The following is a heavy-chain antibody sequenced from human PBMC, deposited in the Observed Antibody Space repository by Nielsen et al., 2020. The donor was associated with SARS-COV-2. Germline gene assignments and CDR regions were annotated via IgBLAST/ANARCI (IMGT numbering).Heavy chain of an antibody. CDR2: INHSGST. D-gene: IGHD1-1*01. J-gene: IGHJ4*02. CDR1: GGSFSGYY. CDR3: ARERGTGRTTDYYFDY. V-gene: IGHV4-34*01. Sequence: SETLSLTCAVYGGSFSGYYWSWIRQPPGKGLEWIGEINHSGSTNYNPSLKSRVTISVDTSKNQFSLKLSSVTAADTAVYYCARERGTGRTTDYYFDYWGQGTLVTVSS.